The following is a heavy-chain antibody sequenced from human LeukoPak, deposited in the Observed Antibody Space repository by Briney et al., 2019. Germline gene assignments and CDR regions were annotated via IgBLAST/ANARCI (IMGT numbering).Heavy chain of an antibody. Sequence: ASVKVSCKASGYIFTSYHMLWARQAPGQGLEWMGIINPSGGGARYAQKLQGRITMTRDTSTSTVYMELSSLRPDDTAVYYCAREAVAGTGADWGQGTLVTVSS. CDR1: GYIFTSYH. CDR3: AREAVAGTGAD. CDR2: INPSGGGA. V-gene: IGHV1-46*04. D-gene: IGHD6-13*01. J-gene: IGHJ4*02.